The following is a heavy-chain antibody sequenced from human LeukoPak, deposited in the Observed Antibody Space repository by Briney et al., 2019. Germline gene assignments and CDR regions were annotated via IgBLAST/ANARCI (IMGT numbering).Heavy chain of an antibody. D-gene: IGHD2-8*02. CDR3: ATLGRTGGRCFDL. CDR1: GHTLTELS. CDR2: FDPEDVET. Sequence: ASVKVSCKVSGHTLTELSMHWVRQAPGKGLEWMGGFDPEDVETIYTQKFQGRVTMTEDTSTDTAYMELSSLSSEDTAVYYCATLGRTGGRCFDLWGQGTPVTVSS. J-gene: IGHJ4*02. V-gene: IGHV1-24*01.